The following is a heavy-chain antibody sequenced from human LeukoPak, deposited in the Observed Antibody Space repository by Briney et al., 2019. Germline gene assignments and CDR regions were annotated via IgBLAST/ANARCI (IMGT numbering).Heavy chain of an antibody. CDR1: GFTFSTYA. CDR2: ISGSGGGK. V-gene: IGHV3-23*01. D-gene: IGHD3-16*01. CDR3: AKDNADYPIYYFDS. J-gene: IGHJ4*02. Sequence: GGSLRLSCAASGFTFSTYAMNWVRPAPGKGLEWVSGISGSGGGKFYADSVKGRFTISRDKSKSTLYLQMNSLKAEDAAVYYCAKDNADYPIYYFDSWGQGTLVTVSS.